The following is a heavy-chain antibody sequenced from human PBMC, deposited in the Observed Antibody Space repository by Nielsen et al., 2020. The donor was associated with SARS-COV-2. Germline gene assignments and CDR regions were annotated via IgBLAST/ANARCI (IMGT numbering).Heavy chain of an antibody. CDR2: IWYDGSNK. CDR3: ARDPPYSSSWYTLDY. Sequence: GESLKISCAASGFTFSSYGMHWVRQAPGKGLEWVAVIWYDGSNKYYADSVKGRFTISRDNSKNTLYLQMNSLRAEDTAVYYCARDPPYSSSWYTLDYWGQGTLVTVSS. J-gene: IGHJ4*02. D-gene: IGHD6-13*01. CDR1: GFTFSSYG. V-gene: IGHV3-33*01.